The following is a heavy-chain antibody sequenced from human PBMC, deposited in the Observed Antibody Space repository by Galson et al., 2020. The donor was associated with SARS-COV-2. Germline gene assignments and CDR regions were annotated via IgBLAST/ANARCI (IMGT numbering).Heavy chain of an antibody. CDR3: ANGPRADHSGWYWFDP. J-gene: IGHJ5*02. CDR1: GFTFSSYA. CDR2: ISGSGGST. Sequence: GESLKISCAASGFTFSSYAMSWVRQAPGKGLEWVSAISGSGGSTYYADSVKGRFTISRDNSKNRLYLQMNSLRAEDTAVYYCANGPRADHSGWYWFDPWGQGTLVTVSS. V-gene: IGHV3-23*01. D-gene: IGHD6-19*01.